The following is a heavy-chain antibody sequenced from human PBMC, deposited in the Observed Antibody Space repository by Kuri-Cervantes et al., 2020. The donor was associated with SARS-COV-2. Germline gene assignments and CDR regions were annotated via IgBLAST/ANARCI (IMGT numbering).Heavy chain of an antibody. V-gene: IGHV4-4*07. D-gene: IGHD2/OR15-2a*01. CDR1: GGSISSYY. J-gene: IGHJ6*02. CDR3: ARGSIRVYYYYGMDV. CDR2: IYTSGST. Sequence: SETLSLTCTVSGGSISSYYWSWIRQPPGKGLEWIGRIYTSGSTNYNPSLKSRVTMSVDTSKNQFSLKLSSVTAADTAVYYCARGSIRVYYYYGMDVWGQGTTVTVSS.